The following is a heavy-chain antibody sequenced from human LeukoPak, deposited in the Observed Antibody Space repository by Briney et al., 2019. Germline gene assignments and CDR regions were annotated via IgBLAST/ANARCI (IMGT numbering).Heavy chain of an antibody. D-gene: IGHD3-22*01. Sequence: GGSLRLSCAASGFTFSNYTMHWVRQAPGKGLEYVSAISTKGGTKYYANSVKGRFTISRDNSKRTLYLQMGSLRAEDMAVYYCVRGSSGSDYWGQGTLVTVSS. J-gene: IGHJ4*02. CDR2: ISTKGGTK. CDR1: GFTFSNYT. V-gene: IGHV3-64*01. CDR3: VRGSSGSDY.